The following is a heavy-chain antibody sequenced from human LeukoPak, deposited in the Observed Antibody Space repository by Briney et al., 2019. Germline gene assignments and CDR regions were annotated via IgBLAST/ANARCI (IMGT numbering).Heavy chain of an antibody. CDR3: ATGGVWFGEPLYYFDY. CDR2: FDPEDGET. CDR1: GYTLTELS. D-gene: IGHD3-10*01. Sequence: ASVKVSCKDSGYTLTELSMHWVRQAPGKGLEWMGGFDPEDGETIYAQKFQGRVTMTEDTSTDTAYMELSSLRSEDTAVYYCATGGVWFGEPLYYFDYWGQGTLVTVSS. J-gene: IGHJ4*02. V-gene: IGHV1-24*01.